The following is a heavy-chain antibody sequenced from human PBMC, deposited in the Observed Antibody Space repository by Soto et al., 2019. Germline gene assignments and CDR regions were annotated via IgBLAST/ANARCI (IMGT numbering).Heavy chain of an antibody. CDR1: GYTFTGYY. CDR2: INPNSGGT. J-gene: IGHJ6*02. CDR3: ARDLLRYFDKNHYYGMDV. V-gene: IGHV1-2*04. Sequence: ASVKVSCKASGYTFTGYYMHWVRQAPGQGLEWMGWINPNSGGTNYAQKFQGWVTMTRDTYISTAYMELSRLRSDDTAVYYCARDLLRYFDKNHYYGMDVWGQGTTVTVSS. D-gene: IGHD3-9*01.